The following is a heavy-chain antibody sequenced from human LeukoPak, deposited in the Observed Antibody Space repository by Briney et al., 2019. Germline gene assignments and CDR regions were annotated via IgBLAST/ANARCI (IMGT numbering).Heavy chain of an antibody. CDR2: IYHSGST. Sequence: SETLSLTCTVSGYSISSGYYWGWIRQPPGKGLEWIGSIYHSGSTYYNPSLKSRVTISVDTSKNQFSLKLSSVTAADTAVYHCARGSTVTTTGFDPWGQGTLDTVSS. D-gene: IGHD4-17*01. CDR1: GYSISSGYY. CDR3: ARGSTVTTTGFDP. J-gene: IGHJ5*02. V-gene: IGHV4-38-2*02.